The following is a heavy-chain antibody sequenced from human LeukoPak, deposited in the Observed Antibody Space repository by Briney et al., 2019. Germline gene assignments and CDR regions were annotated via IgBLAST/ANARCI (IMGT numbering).Heavy chain of an antibody. D-gene: IGHD1-26*01. CDR3: ARGPYSGSYYVFDY. Sequence: SETLSLTCTVPGGSISSYYWSWIRQPAGKGLEWIGRIYTSGSTNYNPSLKSRVTMSVDTSKNQFSLKLSSVTAADTAVYYCARGPYSGSYYVFDYWGQGTLVTVSS. CDR1: GGSISSYY. J-gene: IGHJ4*02. V-gene: IGHV4-4*07. CDR2: IYTSGST.